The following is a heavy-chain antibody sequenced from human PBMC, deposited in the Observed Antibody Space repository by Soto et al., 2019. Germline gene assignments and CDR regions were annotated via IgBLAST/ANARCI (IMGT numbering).Heavy chain of an antibody. CDR1: GYTFTSYG. D-gene: IGHD3-22*01. Sequence: ASVKVSCKASGYTFTSYGISWVRQAPGQGLEWMGWIGAYNGNTNYAQKLQGRVTMTTDTSTSTAYMELRSLRSDDTAVYYCARAQIRARDSSGYYHSRGWFDPWGQGTLVTVSS. CDR2: IGAYNGNT. CDR3: ARAQIRARDSSGYYHSRGWFDP. J-gene: IGHJ5*02. V-gene: IGHV1-18*04.